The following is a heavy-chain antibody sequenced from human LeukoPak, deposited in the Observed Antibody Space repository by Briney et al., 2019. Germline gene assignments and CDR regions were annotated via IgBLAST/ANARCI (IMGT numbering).Heavy chain of an antibody. CDR3: ARHSGYGGAFDI. V-gene: IGHV4-59*08. D-gene: IGHD5-12*01. CDR2: IHHSGST. J-gene: IGHJ3*02. Sequence: SETLSLTCTVSGGSISSYYWSWIRQPPVKGLEWIGYIHHSGSTDYNPSLKSRVTMSVDTSNNQVSLKLSSVTAADTAVYYCARHSGYGGAFDIWGQGTMVTVSS. CDR1: GGSISSYY.